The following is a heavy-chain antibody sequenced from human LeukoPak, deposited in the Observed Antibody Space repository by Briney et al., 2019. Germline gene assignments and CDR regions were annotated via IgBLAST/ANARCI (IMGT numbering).Heavy chain of an antibody. CDR1: GGSFSGYY. V-gene: IGHV4-34*01. Sequence: SETLSLTCAVYGGSFSGYYWSWIRQPPGKGLEWIGEINHSGSTNYNPSLKSRVTISVDTSKNQFSLKLSSVTAADTAIYYCAAWGSGNYWGQGTLVTVSS. CDR2: INHSGST. J-gene: IGHJ4*02. D-gene: IGHD7-27*01. CDR3: AAWGSGNY.